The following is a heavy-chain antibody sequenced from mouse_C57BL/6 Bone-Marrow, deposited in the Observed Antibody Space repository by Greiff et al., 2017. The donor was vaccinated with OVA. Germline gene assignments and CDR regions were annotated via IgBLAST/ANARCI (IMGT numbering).Heavy chain of an antibody. CDR1: GYTFTSYW. CDR3: AREGYYYGSSPYFDY. V-gene: IGHV1-69*01. J-gene: IGHJ2*01. Sequence: QVQLQQPGAELVMPGASVKLSCKASGYTFTSYWMHWVKQRPGQGLEWIGELDPSDSYTNYNQKFKGKSTLTVDKSSSTAYMQLSSLTSEDSAVYYGAREGYYYGSSPYFDYWGQGTTLTVSS. D-gene: IGHD1-1*01. CDR2: LDPSDSYT.